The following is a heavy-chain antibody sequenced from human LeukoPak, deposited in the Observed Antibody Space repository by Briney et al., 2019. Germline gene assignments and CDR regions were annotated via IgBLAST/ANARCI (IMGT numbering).Heavy chain of an antibody. Sequence: GGSLRLSCAASGFIFSSYAMSWVRQAPGKGLEWVSGISGSADITDYADSVKGRFTISRDNSKHTLYLQMHSLRAEDTAVYYCEKDLYYYDSSGYLDYWGQGTLVTVSS. V-gene: IGHV3-23*01. CDR2: ISGSADIT. CDR3: EKDLYYYDSSGYLDY. D-gene: IGHD3-22*01. J-gene: IGHJ4*02. CDR1: GFIFSSYA.